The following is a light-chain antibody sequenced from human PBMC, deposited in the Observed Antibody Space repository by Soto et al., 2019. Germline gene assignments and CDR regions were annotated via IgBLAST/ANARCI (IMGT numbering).Light chain of an antibody. Sequence: EIVLTQSPGTLSLSPGERATLSCRASQSVNSNYLAWHQQKPGQAPRLLIYDATKRATGIPARFSASGSGTDFTLTISSLESEDFAVYYCHQRSSWPRTFGQGTKVDIK. CDR2: DAT. V-gene: IGKV3-11*01. CDR1: QSVNSNY. CDR3: HQRSSWPRT. J-gene: IGKJ1*01.